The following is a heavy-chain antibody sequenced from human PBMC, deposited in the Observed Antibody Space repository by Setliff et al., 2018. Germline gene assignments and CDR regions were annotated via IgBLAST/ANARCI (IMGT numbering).Heavy chain of an antibody. D-gene: IGHD2-2*01. V-gene: IGHV5-51*01. CDR3: VRQGCSRTSCHSIGY. CDR1: GYRFTSYW. Sequence: GESLKISCKGSGYRFTSYWIGWVRQMPGKGLEWMGIVYPADSDTTYSPSFQGQVTISADKGINTAYLQWNSLQASDTAMYCCVRQGCSRTSCHSIGYWGEGTLVTVS. CDR2: VYPADSDT. J-gene: IGHJ4*02.